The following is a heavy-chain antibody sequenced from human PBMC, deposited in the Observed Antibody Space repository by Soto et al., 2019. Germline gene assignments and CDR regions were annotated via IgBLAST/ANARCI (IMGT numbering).Heavy chain of an antibody. J-gene: IGHJ6*02. CDR3: ARLQRTVTAYYYYYDMDV. V-gene: IGHV4-59*01. CDR2: FYYTGRT. CDR1: GGSISSNF. Sequence: QVQLQESGPGLVKPSETLSLTCTVSGGSISSNFWSWIRQPPRKGLEWIGNFYYTGRTNYNASLKSRVTISVATSKNQFSLKLSSVTAADTAVYYCARLQRTVTAYYYYYDMDVWGQGTTVTVSS. D-gene: IGHD2-21*02.